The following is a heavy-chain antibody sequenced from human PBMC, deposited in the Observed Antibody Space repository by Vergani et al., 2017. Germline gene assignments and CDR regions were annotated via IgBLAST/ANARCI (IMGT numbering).Heavy chain of an antibody. CDR3: ASDTHSGQRADR. V-gene: IGHV4-59*01. CDR1: GGSISSYY. CDR2: IYYSGLT. D-gene: IGHD6-19*01. Sequence: QVQLQESGPGLVKPSETLSLTCTVSGGSISSYYWSWIRQPPGKGLEWIGSIYYSGLTYYNPSLKSRVAISVDTSKNQFSLKVTSVTAADTAVYYCASDTHSGQRADRWGQGILVTVTS. J-gene: IGHJ5*02.